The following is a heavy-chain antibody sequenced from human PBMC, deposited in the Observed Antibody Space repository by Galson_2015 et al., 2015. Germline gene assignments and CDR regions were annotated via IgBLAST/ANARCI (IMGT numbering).Heavy chain of an antibody. J-gene: IGHJ6*02. CDR1: GFTVSSNY. Sequence: SLRLSCAASGFTVSSNYMCWVRPAPGTGLEWVSVIYSGGSTYYAGSVKGRFTISRDNSKNTLYLQMNSLRAEDTAVYYCARGGYYYGSGSWDPIAYYYGMDVWGQGTTVTVSS. CDR3: ARGGYYYGSGSWDPIAYYYGMDV. D-gene: IGHD3-10*01. V-gene: IGHV3-66*02. CDR2: IYSGGST.